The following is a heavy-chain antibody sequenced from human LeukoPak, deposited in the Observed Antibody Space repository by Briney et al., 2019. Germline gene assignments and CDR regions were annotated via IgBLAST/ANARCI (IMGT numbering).Heavy chain of an antibody. J-gene: IGHJ4*02. Sequence: SETLSLTCAVYGESFKDYYWNWIRQPPGKGLEWIGEINHSGSSNYNPSLKSRVTISVDTSKNQFSLKLSSVTAADTAVYYCARSGTYQHSSSYDYWGQGTLVTVSS. CDR3: ARSGTYQHSSSYDY. CDR2: INHSGSS. D-gene: IGHD6-13*01. CDR1: GESFKDYY. V-gene: IGHV4-34*01.